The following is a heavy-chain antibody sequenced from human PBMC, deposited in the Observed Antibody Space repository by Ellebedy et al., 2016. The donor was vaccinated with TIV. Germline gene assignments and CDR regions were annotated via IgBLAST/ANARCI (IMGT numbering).Heavy chain of an antibody. CDR2: VSPYDGNT. D-gene: IGHD1-14*01. CDR3: ARGCRHGSGPWSLDY. Sequence: AASVKVSCKASGYTLISYGICWVRQAPGQGLEWMGWVSPYDGNTNYAQRFQGRVTMTIDTFTGTGYMELRNLRSDDTALYYCARGCRHGSGPWSLDYWGQGTLVSVSS. CDR1: GYTLISYG. J-gene: IGHJ4*02. V-gene: IGHV1-18*01.